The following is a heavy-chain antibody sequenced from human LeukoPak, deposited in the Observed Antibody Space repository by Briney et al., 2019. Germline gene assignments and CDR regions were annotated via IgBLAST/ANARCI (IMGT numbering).Heavy chain of an antibody. Sequence: SGPTLVKPTQTLTLTCTFSGFSLSASGVGVGWIRQPPGKALEWLALIYWNDDKRYSPSLKSRLTITQDTSKNQVVLRMTNVDPVDTATYYCAHRRAYYFGSGSYDYFDFWGLGTLVTVS. J-gene: IGHJ4*02. CDR1: GFSLSASGVG. CDR3: AHRRAYYFGSGSYDYFDF. D-gene: IGHD3-10*01. CDR2: IYWNDDK. V-gene: IGHV2-5*01.